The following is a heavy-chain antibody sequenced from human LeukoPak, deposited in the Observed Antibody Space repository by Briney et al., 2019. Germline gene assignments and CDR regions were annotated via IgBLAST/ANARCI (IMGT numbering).Heavy chain of an antibody. Sequence: GGSLRLSCAASGFTFSIYSMNWVRQAPGKGLEWVSAIDSSSRSIYYADSVKGRFTVSRDDAKNSLYLQMNSLRAEDTAVYYCAREGVGGYTEAFDYWGRGTLVTVSS. D-gene: IGHD5-12*01. CDR1: GFTFSIYS. J-gene: IGHJ4*02. CDR3: AREGVGGYTEAFDY. CDR2: IDSSSRSI. V-gene: IGHV3-21*01.